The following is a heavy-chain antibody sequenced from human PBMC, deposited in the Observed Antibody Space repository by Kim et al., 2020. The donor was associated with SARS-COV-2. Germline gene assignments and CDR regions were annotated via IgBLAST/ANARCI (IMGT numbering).Heavy chain of an antibody. V-gene: IGHV4-39*01. J-gene: IGHJ3*02. Sequence: YSNPSLKSRVTISVDTSKNQFSLTLSSVTAADTAVYYCARQRAIGDAFDIWGQGTMVTVSS. D-gene: IGHD2-21*01. CDR3: ARQRAIGDAFDI.